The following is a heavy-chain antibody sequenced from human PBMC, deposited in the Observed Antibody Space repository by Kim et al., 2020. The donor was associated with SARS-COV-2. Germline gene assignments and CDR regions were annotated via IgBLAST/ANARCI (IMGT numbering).Heavy chain of an antibody. CDR2: NT. Sequence: NTRYSQNLQGRVTITSDTSANSAYMELKSLRSEDTAIYYCAREGHEGGYLTWGQGTMVTVSS. D-gene: IGHD3-22*01. CDR3: AREGHEGGYLT. V-gene: IGHV1-3*01. J-gene: IGHJ3*01.